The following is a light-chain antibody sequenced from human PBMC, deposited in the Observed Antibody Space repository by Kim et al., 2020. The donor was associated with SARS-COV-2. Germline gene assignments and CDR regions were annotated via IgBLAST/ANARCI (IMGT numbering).Light chain of an antibody. Sequence: PASVGDRVSITCRASQSISNSLAWYQQIPGKAPKLLLYKASTLETGVPSRFSGGGSGTEFTLTISSLQPEDFATYYCQHYSGYSTFGQGTKVDIK. CDR3: QHYSGYST. J-gene: IGKJ1*01. V-gene: IGKV1-5*03. CDR1: QSISNS. CDR2: KAS.